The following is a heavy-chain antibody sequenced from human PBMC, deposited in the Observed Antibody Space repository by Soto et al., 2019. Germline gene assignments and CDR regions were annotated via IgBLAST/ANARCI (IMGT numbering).Heavy chain of an antibody. CDR1: GFTFSSYA. D-gene: IGHD1-26*01. CDR3: AKGQGAWELFYFDY. J-gene: IGHJ4*02. V-gene: IGHV3-23*01. CDR2: ISGSGGST. Sequence: GGSLRLSCAASGFTFSSYAVSWVRQAPGKGLEWVSAISGSGGSTYYADSVKGRFTISRDNSKNTLYLQMNSLRAEDTAVYYCAKGQGAWELFYFDYWGQGTLVTVSS.